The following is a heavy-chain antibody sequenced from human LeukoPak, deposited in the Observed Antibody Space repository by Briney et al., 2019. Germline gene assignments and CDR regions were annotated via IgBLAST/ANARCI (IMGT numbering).Heavy chain of an antibody. Sequence: ASVKVSCKASGYTFTSYGISWVRQAPGQGLEWMGWINPNSGGTNYAQKFQGRVTMTRDTSISTAYMELSRLRSDDTAVYYCAREFVGDGYNYVINYWGQGTLVTVSS. J-gene: IGHJ4*02. CDR1: GYTFTSYG. CDR3: AREFVGDGYNYVINY. V-gene: IGHV1-2*02. CDR2: INPNSGGT. D-gene: IGHD5-24*01.